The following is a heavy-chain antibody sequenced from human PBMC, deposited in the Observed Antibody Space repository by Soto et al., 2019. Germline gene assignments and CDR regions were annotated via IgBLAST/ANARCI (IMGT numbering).Heavy chain of an antibody. V-gene: IGHV3-30-3*01. Sequence: QVQRVESGGGVVQPGNSLRLSCAASGFTFSSYCMHWVRQAPGKGLEWVAVISYGGADTYYADSVKGRFIISRDNSKNTLHLQMNSLRAEDTAVYYCARDGIVAAGRFDFDYWGQGALVTVSS. CDR1: GFTFSSYC. J-gene: IGHJ4*02. CDR3: ARDGIVAAGRFDFDY. D-gene: IGHD6-13*01. CDR2: ISYGGADT.